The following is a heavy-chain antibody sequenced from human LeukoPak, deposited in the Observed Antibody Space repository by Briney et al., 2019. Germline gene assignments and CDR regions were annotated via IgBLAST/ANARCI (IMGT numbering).Heavy chain of an antibody. V-gene: IGHV4-59*01. J-gene: IGHJ5*02. CDR3: ACYSSSREWFDP. D-gene: IGHD6-6*01. CDR2: IFYTGSDNS. Sequence: SETLSLTCTVSGGSITNYYWTWIRQPPGKGLEWIGYIFYTGSDNSNYNPSLRSRVTISIDTSKNQFSLKLSSVTAADTAVYYCACYSSSREWFDPWGQGTLVTVSS. CDR1: GGSITNYY.